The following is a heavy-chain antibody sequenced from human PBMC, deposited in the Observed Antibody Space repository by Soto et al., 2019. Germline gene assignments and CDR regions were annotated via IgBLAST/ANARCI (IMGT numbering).Heavy chain of an antibody. Sequence: PGGSLRLSCAASGFTFSSYAMSWVRQAPGKGLEWVSYISSSSSTIYYADSVKGRFTISRDNAKNSLYLQMNSLRDEDTAVYYCARADYDFWSGYYYLVHYYYGMDVWGQGTTVTVSS. D-gene: IGHD3-3*01. CDR2: ISSSSSTI. CDR3: ARADYDFWSGYYYLVHYYYGMDV. V-gene: IGHV3-48*02. CDR1: GFTFSSYA. J-gene: IGHJ6*02.